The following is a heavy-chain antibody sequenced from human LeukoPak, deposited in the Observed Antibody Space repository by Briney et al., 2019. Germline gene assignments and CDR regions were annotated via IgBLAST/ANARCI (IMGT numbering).Heavy chain of an antibody. J-gene: IGHJ5*02. CDR2: IKQDGSEK. CDR3: ARHGSSWYRYWFDP. V-gene: IGHV3-7*01. CDR1: GFTFSSYW. D-gene: IGHD6-13*01. Sequence: PGGSLRLSCAASGFTFSSYWMSWVRQAPGKGLEWVANIKQDGSEKYYVDSVKGRFTISRDNAKNSLYLQMSSLRAEDTAVYYCARHGSSWYRYWFDPWGQGTLVTVSS.